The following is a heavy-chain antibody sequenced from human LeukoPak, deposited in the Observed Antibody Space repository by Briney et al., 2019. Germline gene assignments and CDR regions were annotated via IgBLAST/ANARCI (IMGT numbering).Heavy chain of an antibody. J-gene: IGHJ3*02. CDR2: IIPIFGTA. CDR3: ASLVIAVAGNAFDI. Sequence: SVKVSCKASGGTFSSYAISWVRQAPGQGLEWMGGIIPIFGTANYAQKLQGRVTITADESTSTAYMELSSLRSEDTAVYYCASLVIAVAGNAFDIWGQGTMVTVSS. CDR1: GGTFSSYA. D-gene: IGHD6-19*01. V-gene: IGHV1-69*01.